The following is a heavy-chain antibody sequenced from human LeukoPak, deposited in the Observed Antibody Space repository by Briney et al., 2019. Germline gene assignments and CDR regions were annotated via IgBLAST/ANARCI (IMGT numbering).Heavy chain of an antibody. V-gene: IGHV1-2*02. D-gene: IGHD3-22*01. Sequence: ASVKVSCKASGSTFTGYDIHWVRQAPGQGLEWMGWINPNSGGTKYAQKFQGRVTMTRDTSISTAYMELSRLRSDDTAVYYCARDERYDSSGYPFDYWGQGTLVTVSS. CDR2: INPNSGGT. CDR3: ARDERYDSSGYPFDY. J-gene: IGHJ4*02. CDR1: GSTFTGYD.